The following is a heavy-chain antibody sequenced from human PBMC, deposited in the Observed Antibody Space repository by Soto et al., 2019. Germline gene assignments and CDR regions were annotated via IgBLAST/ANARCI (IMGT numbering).Heavy chain of an antibody. J-gene: IGHJ6*02. V-gene: IGHV3-30*18. CDR3: AKSQGYSSSSWAPNGIDV. D-gene: IGHD6-6*01. CDR2: ISYDGSNK. CDR1: GFTFSSYG. Sequence: GGSLRLSCAASGFTFSSYGMHWVRQAPGKGLEWVAVISYDGSNKYYADSVKGRFTISRDNSKNTLYLQMNSLRAEDTAVYYCAKSQGYSSSSWAPNGIDVWGQGTTVTVSS.